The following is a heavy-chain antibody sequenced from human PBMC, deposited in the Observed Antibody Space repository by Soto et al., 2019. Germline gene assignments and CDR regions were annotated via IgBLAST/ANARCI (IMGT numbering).Heavy chain of an antibody. J-gene: IGHJ4*02. Sequence: QVQLVQSGAEVKKPGASVKVSCKASGYTFTDYYIHWVRQAPGQGLEWMGMINPSGGSTDYAQKFRGRVTMTRDTSTGTVYMELSSLRSEDTAVYYCARPPFPGCINAVCYPCDYWGQGTLVTVSS. CDR2: INPSGGST. CDR1: GYTFTDYY. CDR3: ARPPFPGCINAVCYPCDY. V-gene: IGHV1-46*01. D-gene: IGHD2-8*01.